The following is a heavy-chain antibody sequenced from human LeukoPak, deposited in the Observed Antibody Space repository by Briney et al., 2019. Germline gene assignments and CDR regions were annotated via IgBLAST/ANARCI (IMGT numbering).Heavy chain of an antibody. CDR3: ARDPDYDILTGYYNDYYYMDV. J-gene: IGHJ6*03. V-gene: IGHV1-18*01. CDR2: ISAYNGNT. D-gene: IGHD3-9*01. Sequence: ASVKVSCKASGYTFTSYGISWVRQAPGQGREWMGWISAYNGNTNYAQKLQGRVTMTTDTSTSTTYMELRSLRSDDTAVYYCARDPDYDILTGYYNDYYYMDVWGKGTTVTVSS. CDR1: GYTFTSYG.